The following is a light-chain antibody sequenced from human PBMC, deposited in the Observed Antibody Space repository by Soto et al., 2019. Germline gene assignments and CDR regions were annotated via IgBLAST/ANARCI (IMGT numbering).Light chain of an antibody. V-gene: IGKV3-20*01. CDR2: GAS. J-gene: IGKJ3*01. CDR1: QIIGSNY. CDR3: PRFGSFT. Sequence: EIVLTQSPGTLSLSPGDRATLSCRASQIIGSNYVAWYQQKAGQAPRLLIYGASVRATGIPDRFSGSGSGTDFTLTISRLEPEDVAVYYCPRFGSFTFGPGTKVEIK.